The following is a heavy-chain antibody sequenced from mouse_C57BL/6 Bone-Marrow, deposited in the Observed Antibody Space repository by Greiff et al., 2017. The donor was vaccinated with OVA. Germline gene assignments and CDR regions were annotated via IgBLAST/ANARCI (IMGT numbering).Heavy chain of an antibody. Sequence: EVQLVESGGGLVQPGGSLSLSCAASGFTFTDYYMSWVRQPPGKALEWLGFIRNKANGYTTEYSASVKGRFTISRDNSQSILYLQMNALRAEDSATYYCARFYDGYYSFAYWGQGTLVTVSA. CDR1: GFTFTDYY. J-gene: IGHJ3*01. V-gene: IGHV7-3*01. CDR3: ARFYDGYYSFAY. D-gene: IGHD2-3*01. CDR2: IRNKANGYTT.